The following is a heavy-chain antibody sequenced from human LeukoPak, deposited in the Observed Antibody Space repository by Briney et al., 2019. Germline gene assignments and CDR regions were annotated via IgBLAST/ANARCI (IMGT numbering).Heavy chain of an antibody. V-gene: IGHV1-46*01. Sequence: ASVKVSCKASGYTFTSYYIHWVRQAPGQGLEWMGIINPSGGSTSYAQKFQGRVTMTRDMSTSTVYMELSSLRSEDTAVYYCAKGIGEQWLDRDFDYWGQGTLVTVSS. CDR1: GYTFTSYY. J-gene: IGHJ4*02. CDR3: AKGIGEQWLDRDFDY. CDR2: INPSGGST. D-gene: IGHD6-19*01.